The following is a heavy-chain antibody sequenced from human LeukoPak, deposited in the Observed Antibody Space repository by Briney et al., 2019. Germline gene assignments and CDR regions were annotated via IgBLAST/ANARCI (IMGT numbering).Heavy chain of an antibody. CDR1: GFTFSSYG. Sequence: GRSLRLSCAASGFTFSSYGMHWVRQAPGKGLEWVAVISYDGSNKYYADSVKGRFTISRDNSKNTLYLQMNSLRAEDTAVYYCAKDQVGATNLDYWGQGTLVTVSS. CDR2: ISYDGSNK. CDR3: AKDQVGATNLDY. D-gene: IGHD1-26*01. J-gene: IGHJ4*02. V-gene: IGHV3-30*18.